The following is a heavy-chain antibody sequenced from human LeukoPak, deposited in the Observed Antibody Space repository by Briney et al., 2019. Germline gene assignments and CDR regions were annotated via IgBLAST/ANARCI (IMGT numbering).Heavy chain of an antibody. CDR3: ARGPRGDVVVPDASTFDP. D-gene: IGHD2-2*01. CDR2: ISAYNGNT. Sequence: ASVKVSCKASGYTSINSGISWVRQAPGQGLEWLGWISAYNGNTNYAQKVQGRVTMTTDTSTSTAYMELRSLRSDDTAVYYCARGPRGDVVVPDASTFDPWGQGTLVTVSS. CDR1: GYTSINSG. V-gene: IGHV1-18*01. J-gene: IGHJ5*02.